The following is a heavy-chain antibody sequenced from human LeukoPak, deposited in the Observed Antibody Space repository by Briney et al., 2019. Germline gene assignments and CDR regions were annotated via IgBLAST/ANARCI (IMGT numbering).Heavy chain of an antibody. CDR2: FSSISSA. Sequence: SETLSLTCTVSGGSISTYYWSWIRQPPGKGLEWIGYFSSISSAYYDLSLKSRLTISIDTSKNQFSLRLNSVTAADTAVYYCARHMHFWSKTYFDLWGRGTLVTVSS. J-gene: IGHJ2*01. V-gene: IGHV4-59*08. CDR3: ARHMHFWSKTYFDL. D-gene: IGHD3-3*02. CDR1: GGSISTYY.